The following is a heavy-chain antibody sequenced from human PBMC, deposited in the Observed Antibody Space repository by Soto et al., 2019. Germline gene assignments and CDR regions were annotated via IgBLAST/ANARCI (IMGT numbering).Heavy chain of an antibody. Sequence: SETLSLTCSVSGDSISNYYWNWIRQPPGKGPEWIGYIYYSGSSDYNPSLKSRVSISIDTSKNQFSLKLTSVTAADTAVYYCARVYSRAAAGPWSQGTLLTVSS. D-gene: IGHD2-21*01. CDR2: IYYSGSS. CDR1: GDSISNYY. J-gene: IGHJ4*02. V-gene: IGHV4-59*01. CDR3: ARVYSRAAAGP.